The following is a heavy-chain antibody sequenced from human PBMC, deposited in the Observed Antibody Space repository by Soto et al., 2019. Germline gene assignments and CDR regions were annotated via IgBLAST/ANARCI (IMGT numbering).Heavy chain of an antibody. V-gene: IGHV1-69*13. CDR2: IIPIFGTA. CDR3: ARGSYSIAAAGTDYYYYGMDV. J-gene: IGHJ6*02. Sequence: SVKVSCKASGGTFSSYAISWVRQAPGQGLEWMGGIIPIFGTANYAQKFQGRVTITADESTSTAYMELSSLRSEDTAVYYCARGSYSIAAAGTDYYYYGMDVWGHGTTVTFSS. CDR1: GGTFSSYA. D-gene: IGHD6-13*01.